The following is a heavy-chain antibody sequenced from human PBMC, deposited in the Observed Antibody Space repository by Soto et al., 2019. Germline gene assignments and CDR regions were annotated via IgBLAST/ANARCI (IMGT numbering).Heavy chain of an antibody. D-gene: IGHD3-16*02. CDR1: SGSISSRGYY. J-gene: IGHJ6*02. V-gene: IGHV4-39*01. CDR2: IYYSGST. Sequence: TXESLSLPCTVSSGSISSRGYYWGWIRQPPGKVLEWIGRIYYSGSTYYNPSLKSRVTISVDTSKNQFSLKLSSVTAADTAVYYCARLYSPSHYRYYYYGMDVWGQGTTVTVSS. CDR3: ARLYSPSHYRYYYYGMDV.